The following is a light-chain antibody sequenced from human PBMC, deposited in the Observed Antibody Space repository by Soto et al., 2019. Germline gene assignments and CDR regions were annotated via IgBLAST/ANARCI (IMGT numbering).Light chain of an antibody. Sequence: QAVVTQPPSVSEAPRQRVTISCSGSSSNIGNNAVNWYQQLPGKAPKLLIYYDDLLPSGVSDRFSGSKSGTSASLAISGLQSEDEADYYCAAWDDSLTGVVFGGGTKVTVL. CDR1: SSNIGNNA. V-gene: IGLV1-36*01. CDR3: AAWDDSLTGVV. J-gene: IGLJ2*01. CDR2: YDD.